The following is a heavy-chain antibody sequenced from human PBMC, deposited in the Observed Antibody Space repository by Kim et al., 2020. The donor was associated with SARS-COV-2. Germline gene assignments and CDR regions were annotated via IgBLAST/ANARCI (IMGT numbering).Heavy chain of an antibody. CDR1: GFTFSSYA. J-gene: IGHJ6*02. Sequence: GGSLRLSCAASGFTFSSYAMSWVRQAPGKGLEWVSAISGSGGSTYYADSVKGRFTISRDNSKNTLYLQMNSLRAEDTAVYYCARHQLRVVVTPIYYYYGMDVWGQGTTVTVSS. CDR3: ARHQLRVVVTPIYYYYGMDV. V-gene: IGHV3-23*01. CDR2: ISGSGGST. D-gene: IGHD3-22*01.